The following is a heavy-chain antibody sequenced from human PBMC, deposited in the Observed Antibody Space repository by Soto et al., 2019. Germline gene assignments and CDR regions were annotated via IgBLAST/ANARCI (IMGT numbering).Heavy chain of an antibody. CDR1: GFPFSSFA. CDR3: ARRTAAGAHFDY. Sequence: QVQLVESGGGVVQPGKSLRLSCAASGFPFSSFAMHWVRQAPGKGLEWVSVISYDGGAKYSADSVKGRFTISRDNSENTLYLQINSLRPEDTAVYYGARRTAAGAHFDYWGKGTLVTVSS. V-gene: IGHV3-30-3*01. CDR2: ISYDGGAK. J-gene: IGHJ4*02. D-gene: IGHD6-25*01.